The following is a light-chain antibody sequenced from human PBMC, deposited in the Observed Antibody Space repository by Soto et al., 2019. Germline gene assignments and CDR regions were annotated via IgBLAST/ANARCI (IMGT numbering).Light chain of an antibody. J-gene: IGLJ1*01. Sequence: QSVLTQPPSASSTPGQTDTIYCSGSTSNIGTFYVYWYQHLPGTAPKLLIYLGDQRASGVSDRFSGSKSGTSASLAINGLRSDDEADYYCAAWDDNLNAYVFGSGTKLTVL. CDR2: LGD. V-gene: IGLV1-47*02. CDR3: AAWDDNLNAYV. CDR1: TSNIGTFY.